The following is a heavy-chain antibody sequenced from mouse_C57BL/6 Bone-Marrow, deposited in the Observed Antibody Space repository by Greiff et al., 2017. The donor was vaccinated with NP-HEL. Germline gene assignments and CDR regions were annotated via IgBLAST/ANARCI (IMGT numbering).Heavy chain of an antibody. V-gene: IGHV1-63*01. CDR1: GYTFTNYW. CDR2: IYPGGGYT. CDR3: ERAPPTASRGGYFDY. J-gene: IGHJ2*01. D-gene: IGHD1-2*01. Sequence: VQLQQSGAELVRPGTSVKMSCKASGYTFTNYWIGWAKQRPGHGLEWIGDIYPGGGYTNYIEKFKGKATLTADKSSSTAYMQFSSLTSEDSAIYYCERAPPTASRGGYFDYWGQGTTLTVSS.